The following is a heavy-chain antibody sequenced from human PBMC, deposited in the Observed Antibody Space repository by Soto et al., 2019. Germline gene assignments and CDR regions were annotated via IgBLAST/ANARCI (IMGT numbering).Heavy chain of an antibody. CDR3: ARLPTSKKRTSSEVDY. V-gene: IGHV1-8*01. CDR1: GYTFTSYD. Sequence: ASVKVSCKASGYTFTSYDINWVRQATGQGLEWMGWMNPNSGNTGYAQKFQGRVTMTRNTSISTAYMELSSLRSEDTAVYYCARLPTSKKRTSSEVDYWGQGTLVTVSS. CDR2: MNPNSGNT. J-gene: IGHJ4*02. D-gene: IGHD6-25*01.